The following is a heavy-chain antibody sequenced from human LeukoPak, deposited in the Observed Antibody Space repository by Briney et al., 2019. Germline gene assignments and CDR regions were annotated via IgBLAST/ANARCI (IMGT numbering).Heavy chain of an antibody. J-gene: IGHJ4*02. CDR2: ISSSSSYI. Sequence: GGSLRLSCAASGFTFSSYSMNWVRQAPGKGLEWLSSISSSSSYIYYADSVKGRFTISRDNAKNSLYLQMNSLRAEDTAVYYCARDYYYDSSGYYLYYFDYWGQGTLVTVSS. CDR3: ARDYYYDSSGYYLYYFDY. D-gene: IGHD3-22*01. CDR1: GFTFSSYS. V-gene: IGHV3-21*01.